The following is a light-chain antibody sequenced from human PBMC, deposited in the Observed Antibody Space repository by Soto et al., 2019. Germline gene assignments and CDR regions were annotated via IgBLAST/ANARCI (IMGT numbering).Light chain of an antibody. CDR2: DAS. J-gene: IGKJ1*01. CDR3: QQYNSYSWT. Sequence: DIQMTQSPSTLSASVGDRVTITCRASQSISSLLAWYQQKPCKAPKLLIYDASSLESGVPSRFSGSGSGTEFTLTISSLQPDDFATYYCQQYNSYSWTFGQGTKVDIK. V-gene: IGKV1-5*01. CDR1: QSISSL.